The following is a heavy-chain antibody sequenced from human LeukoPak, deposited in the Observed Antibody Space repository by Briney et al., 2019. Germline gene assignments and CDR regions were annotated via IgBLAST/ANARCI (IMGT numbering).Heavy chain of an antibody. CDR3: ARLYTSHWVAATLGRRRPDWFDP. V-gene: IGHV1-69*06. Sequence: ASVKLSCKASGGTFSSYAISWVRQAPGQGLEWMGGIIPIFGTAYYAQKFQGRVTTTADKSTSTAYMELSSLRSKDTAVYYLARLYTSHWVAATLGRRRPDWFDPWGQGTLVTVSS. D-gene: IGHD2-15*01. CDR2: IIPIFGTA. CDR1: GGTFSSYA. J-gene: IGHJ5*02.